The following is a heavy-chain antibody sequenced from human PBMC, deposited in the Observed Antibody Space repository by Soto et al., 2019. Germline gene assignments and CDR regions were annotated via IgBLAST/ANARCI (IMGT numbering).Heavy chain of an antibody. V-gene: IGHV3-48*03. CDR1: GFAFSSYE. D-gene: IGHD3-10*01. J-gene: IGHJ6*02. CDR3: ARDSYYGSGSYNQDYYYYGMDV. Sequence: GGSLRLSCAASGFAFSSYEMNWVRQAPGKGLEWVSYISSSGSTIYYADSVKGRFTISRDNAKNSLYLQMNSLRAEDTAVYYCARDSYYGSGSYNQDYYYYGMDVWGQGTTVTVSS. CDR2: ISSSGSTI.